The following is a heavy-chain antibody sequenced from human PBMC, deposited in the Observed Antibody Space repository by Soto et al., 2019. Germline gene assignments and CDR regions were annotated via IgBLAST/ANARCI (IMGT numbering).Heavy chain of an antibody. J-gene: IGHJ6*03. Sequence: GASVKVSCKASGYTFTSYDINWVRQATGQGLEWMGWMNPNSGNTGYAQKFQGRVTMTRNTSISTAYMELSSLRSEDTALYYCARAPSLYYDFWSGYLARGNYYYYMDVWGKGTTVTVSS. D-gene: IGHD3-3*01. CDR1: GYTFTSYD. CDR2: MNPNSGNT. V-gene: IGHV1-8*01. CDR3: ARAPSLYYDFWSGYLARGNYYYYMDV.